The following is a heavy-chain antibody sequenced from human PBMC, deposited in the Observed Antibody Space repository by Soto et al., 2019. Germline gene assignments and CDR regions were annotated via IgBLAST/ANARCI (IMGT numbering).Heavy chain of an antibody. D-gene: IGHD3-10*01. Sequence: QVQLVQSGAEVKKPGSSVKVSCKTSGVSFNNNGIGWVRQAPGHGLEWMGGASPPFRTSNYARKFQGRISSTADACTGRVNMERSRLTSEATAQYYCARVLYYGSGRYAPYGMDVWGQGTTVTVSS. V-gene: IGHV1-69*01. CDR3: ARVLYYGSGRYAPYGMDV. CDR1: GVSFNNNG. J-gene: IGHJ6*02. CDR2: ASPPFRTS.